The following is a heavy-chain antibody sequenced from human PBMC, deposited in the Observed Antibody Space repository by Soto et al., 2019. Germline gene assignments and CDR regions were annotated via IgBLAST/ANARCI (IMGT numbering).Heavy chain of an antibody. V-gene: IGHV1-18*01. CDR2: ISAYNGNT. Sequence: GASVKVSCKASGYTFTSYGISWVRQAPGQGLEWMGWISAYNGNTNYAQKFQGWVTMTRDTSISTAYMELSRLRSDDTAVYYCARDKSSSWYVQYFQHWGQGTLVTVSS. CDR3: ARDKSSSWYVQYFQH. D-gene: IGHD6-13*01. J-gene: IGHJ1*01. CDR1: GYTFTSYG.